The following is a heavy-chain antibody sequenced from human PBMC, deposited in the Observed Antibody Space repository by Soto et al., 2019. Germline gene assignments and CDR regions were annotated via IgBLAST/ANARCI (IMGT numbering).Heavy chain of an antibody. CDR3: ARARDPFLEWLPFDY. CDR2: IIPIFGTA. D-gene: IGHD3-3*02. J-gene: IGHJ4*02. Sequence: QVQLVQSGAEVKKPGSSVKVSCKASGGTFSSYAISWVRQAPGQGLEWMGGIIPIFGTANYAQKVQGRVTVAADESTSTACMELSSLRSEDTAVYYWARARDPFLEWLPFDYWGQGTRVTVSS. CDR1: GGTFSSYA. V-gene: IGHV1-69*12.